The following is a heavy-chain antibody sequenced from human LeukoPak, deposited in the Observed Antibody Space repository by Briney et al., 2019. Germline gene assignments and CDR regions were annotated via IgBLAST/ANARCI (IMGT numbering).Heavy chain of an antibody. J-gene: IGHJ6*03. CDR1: GFTFSSYA. V-gene: IGHV3-30-3*01. D-gene: IGHD2-15*01. CDR2: ISYDGSNK. CDR3: AKVMPPGRIRFYSYYMDV. Sequence: GGSLRLSCAASGFTFSSYAMRWVRQAPGKGLEWVAVISYDGSNKYYADSVKGRFTISRDNSKNTLYLQMNGLRVEDTAVYYCAKVMPPGRIRFYSYYMDVWGKGTTVTVS.